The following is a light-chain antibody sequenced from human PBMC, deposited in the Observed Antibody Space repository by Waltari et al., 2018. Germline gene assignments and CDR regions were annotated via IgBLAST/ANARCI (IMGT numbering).Light chain of an antibody. CDR2: DNN. Sequence: QSELTQPPSASGTPGQTVTIPCSGSSSNVGSNTVTWYQQLPGTAPKLLIYDNNQRPSGVPDRFSGSKSGTSASLAISGLQSEDEAAYYCATWDANLNALFGGGTKLTVL. V-gene: IGLV1-44*01. CDR1: SSNVGSNT. CDR3: ATWDANLNAL. J-gene: IGLJ3*02.